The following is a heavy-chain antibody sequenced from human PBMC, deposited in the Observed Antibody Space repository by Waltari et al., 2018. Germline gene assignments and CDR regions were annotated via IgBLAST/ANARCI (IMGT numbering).Heavy chain of an antibody. J-gene: IGHJ4*02. CDR3: ARGPLVSSSWYPYLYFDY. Sequence: QLQLQESGPGLVKPSETLSLTCTVSGGSISSSSYYWGWIRQPPGKGLEWIGSIYYSGSTYYNPSLKSRVTISVDTSKNQFSLKLSSVTAADTAVYYCARGPLVSSSWYPYLYFDYWGQGTLVTVSS. CDR1: GGSISSSSYY. CDR2: IYYSGST. D-gene: IGHD6-13*01. V-gene: IGHV4-39*07.